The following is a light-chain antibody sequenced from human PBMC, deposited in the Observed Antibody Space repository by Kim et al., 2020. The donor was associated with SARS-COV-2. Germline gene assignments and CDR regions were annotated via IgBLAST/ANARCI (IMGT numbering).Light chain of an antibody. CDR1: KLGDKY. J-gene: IGLJ3*02. CDR2: QDS. V-gene: IGLV3-1*01. CDR3: QAWDSSTACWV. Sequence: SYELTQPPSVSVSPGQTARITCSGDKLGDKYACWYQQKPGQSPVLVIYQDSKRPSGIPERFSGSNSGNTATLTISGTQAMDEADYYCQAWDSSTACWVFGGGTKLTVL.